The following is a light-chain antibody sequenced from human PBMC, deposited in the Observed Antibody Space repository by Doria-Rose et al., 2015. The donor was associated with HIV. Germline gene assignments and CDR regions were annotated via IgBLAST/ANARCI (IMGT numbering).Light chain of an antibody. CDR3: LQHNSYPRT. J-gene: IGKJ1*01. Sequence: VDRVTITCRASRDIRNYLAWYQQKPGKAPKRLIYDTSSLHSGVPSRFSGSGSGTEFTLTISSLQPEDFATYYCLQHNSYPRTFGQGTKVDIK. V-gene: IGKV1-17*03. CDR1: RDIRNY. CDR2: DTS.